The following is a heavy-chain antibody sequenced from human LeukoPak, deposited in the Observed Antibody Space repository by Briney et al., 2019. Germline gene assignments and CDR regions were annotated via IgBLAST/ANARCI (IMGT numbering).Heavy chain of an antibody. J-gene: IGHJ4*02. D-gene: IGHD1-7*01. CDR2: IYYSGST. CDR1: GGSISSSSYY. V-gene: IGHV4-39*01. Sequence: SETLSLTCTVSGGSISSSSYYWGWIRQPPGKGLEWIGSIYYSGSTYYNPSLKSRVTISVDTSKNQFSLKLSSVTAADTAVYYCARPKRRAGTMWCHFDYWGQGTLVTVSS. CDR3: ARPKRRAGTMWCHFDY.